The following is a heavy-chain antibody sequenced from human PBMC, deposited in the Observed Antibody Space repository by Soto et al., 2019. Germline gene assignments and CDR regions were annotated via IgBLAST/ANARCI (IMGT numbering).Heavy chain of an antibody. CDR2: IYHSGST. J-gene: IGHJ4*02. V-gene: IGHV4-4*02. D-gene: IGHD3-9*01. CDR3: ARDHDKFPLAYFDY. Sequence: PSETLSLTCAVSGGSMSSSNGWSWVRQPPGKGLEWIGEIYHSGSTNYNPSLKSRVTISVDTSKNQFSLKLSSVTAADTAVYYCARDHDKFPLAYFDYWRQGTLVTVSS. CDR1: GGSMSSSNG.